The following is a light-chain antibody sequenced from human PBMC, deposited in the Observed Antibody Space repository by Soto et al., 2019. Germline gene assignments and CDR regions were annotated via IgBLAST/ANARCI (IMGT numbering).Light chain of an antibody. J-gene: IGLJ3*02. CDR2: DDS. Sequence: SYELTQPPSLSVAPGQTAMITCGGNNLADIGVHWYQQKTGQAPVLVVYDDSERPSGIPRRFSGSNSGNTATLSISRVEAGDEAEYYCRVWDNSGDHRGVFGGGTKVTVL. CDR1: NLADIG. CDR3: RVWDNSGDHRGV. V-gene: IGLV3-21*02.